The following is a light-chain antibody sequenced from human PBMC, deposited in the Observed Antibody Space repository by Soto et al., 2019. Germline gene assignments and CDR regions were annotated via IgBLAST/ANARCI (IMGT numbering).Light chain of an antibody. V-gene: IGLV7-46*01. J-gene: IGLJ3*02. CDR2: DTN. Sequence: QAVVTQEPSLTVSPGGTVTLTCDSRTGAVTSDHYPYWFQQKPGQAPRTLIYDTNNKHSWTPARFSGSLLGGKAALTLSGTQPEDEAEYYCLVTYGGVRVFGGGTKLTVL. CDR3: LVTYGGVRV. CDR1: TGAVTSDHY.